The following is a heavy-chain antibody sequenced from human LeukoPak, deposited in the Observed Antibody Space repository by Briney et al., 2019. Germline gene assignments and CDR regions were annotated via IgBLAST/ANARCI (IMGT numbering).Heavy chain of an antibody. CDR2: INHSGST. V-gene: IGHV4-34*01. Sequence: SETLSLTCAVYGGSFSGYYWSWIRQPPGKGLEWIGEINHSGSTNYNPSLKSRVTISVDTSKNQFSLKLSSVTAADTAVYYCAREEVAVAGTALLIWGQGTMVTVSS. CDR3: AREEVAVAGTALLI. D-gene: IGHD6-19*01. J-gene: IGHJ3*02. CDR1: GGSFSGYY.